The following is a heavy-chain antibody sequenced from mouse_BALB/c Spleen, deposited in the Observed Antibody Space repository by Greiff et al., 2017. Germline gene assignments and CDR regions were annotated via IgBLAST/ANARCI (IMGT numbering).Heavy chain of an antibody. CDR2: IYPGDGDT. Sequence: QVQLQQSGAELARPGASVKLSCKASGYTFTSYWMQWVKQRPGQGLEWIGAIYPGDGDTRYTQKFKGKATLTADKSSSTAYMQLSSLASEDSAVYYCARRSYDYVFDVWGAGTTVTVSS. CDR1: GYTFTSYW. V-gene: IGHV1-87*01. D-gene: IGHD2-4*01. J-gene: IGHJ1*01. CDR3: ARRSYDYVFDV.